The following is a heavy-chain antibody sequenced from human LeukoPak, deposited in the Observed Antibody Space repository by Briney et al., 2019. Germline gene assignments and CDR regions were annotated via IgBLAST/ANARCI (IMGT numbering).Heavy chain of an antibody. V-gene: IGHV4-4*07. Sequence: PSETLSLTCTVSGGSISSYYWSWFRQPAGKGLEWIGRIYTSGSTDYNPSLKSRVTMSVDTSKNQFSLKLSSVTAADTAVYYCSRSGLTGMRQYPRPKNYYYGMDVWSQGTTVTVSS. CDR2: IYTSGST. D-gene: IGHD2-2*02. CDR3: SRSGLTGMRQYPRPKNYYYGMDV. CDR1: GGSISSYY. J-gene: IGHJ6*02.